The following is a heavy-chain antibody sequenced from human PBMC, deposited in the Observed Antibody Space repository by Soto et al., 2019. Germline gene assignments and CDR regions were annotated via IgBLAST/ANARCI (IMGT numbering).Heavy chain of an antibody. V-gene: IGHV3-33*01. J-gene: IGHJ3*02. CDR2: IWYDEGTE. Sequence: GGSLRLSCVASGFTFSSYGMHWVRQAPGKGLEWVALIWYDEGTEYYADSVKGRFTISRDNSKNTLYLQMNSLRVEDTAVYYCARGDYYDTSGPFSDAFDIWGQGTMVTVSS. D-gene: IGHD3-22*01. CDR1: GFTFSSYG. CDR3: ARGDYYDTSGPFSDAFDI.